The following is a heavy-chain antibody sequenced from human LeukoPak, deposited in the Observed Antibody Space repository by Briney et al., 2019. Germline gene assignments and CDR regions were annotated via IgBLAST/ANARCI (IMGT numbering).Heavy chain of an antibody. Sequence: ASVKVSCKASGYTFTSYAMNWVRQAPGQGLEWMGWINTNTGNPTYAQGFTGRFVFSLDTSVGTTYLQISSLKAEDTAVYYCARAYQHLGELSLPHYWGQGTLVTVSS. V-gene: IGHV7-4-1*02. D-gene: IGHD3-16*02. CDR2: INTNTGNP. CDR1: GYTFTSYA. J-gene: IGHJ4*02. CDR3: ARAYQHLGELSLPHY.